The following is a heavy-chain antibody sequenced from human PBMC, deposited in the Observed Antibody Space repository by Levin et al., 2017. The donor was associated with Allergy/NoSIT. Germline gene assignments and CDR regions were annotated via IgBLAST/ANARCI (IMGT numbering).Heavy chain of an antibody. Sequence: SGESLKISCAASGFTFSSYSMNWVRQAPGEGLEWVSYISNSGSTTYYADSVKGRFTISRDNAKNSLYLQMNSLRAEDTAVYYCASPIGYCSGGSCYSIYYYYGMDVWGQGTTVTVSS. V-gene: IGHV3-48*04. CDR3: ASPIGYCSGGSCYSIYYYYGMDV. D-gene: IGHD2-15*01. J-gene: IGHJ6*02. CDR1: GFTFSSYS. CDR2: ISNSGSTT.